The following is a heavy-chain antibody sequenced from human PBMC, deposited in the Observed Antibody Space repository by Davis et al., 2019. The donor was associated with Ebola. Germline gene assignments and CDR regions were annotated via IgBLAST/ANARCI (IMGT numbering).Heavy chain of an antibody. CDR2: INHSGST. D-gene: IGHD6-19*01. CDR1: GGSISSYY. J-gene: IGHJ6*02. Sequence: SETLSLTCTVSGGSISSYYWSWIRQPQGKGLEWTGEINHSGSTNYNPSLKSRVTISVDTSKNKFSLKLSSVTAADTAVYYCARASAVAGTNYYYGMDVWGQGTTVTVSS. V-gene: IGHV4-34*01. CDR3: ARASAVAGTNYYYGMDV.